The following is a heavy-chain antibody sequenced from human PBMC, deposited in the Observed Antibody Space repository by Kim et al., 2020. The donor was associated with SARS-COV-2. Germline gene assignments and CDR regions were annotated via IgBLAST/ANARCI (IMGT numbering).Heavy chain of an antibody. Sequence: SETLSLTCTVSGGSISSGGYYWSWIRQHPGKGLEWIGYIYYSGSTYYNPSLKSRVTISVDTSKNQFSLKMSSVTAADTAVYYCARGDYGDYVEDRGYYYYGMDVWGQGTTVTVSS. CDR3: ARGDYGDYVEDRGYYYYGMDV. J-gene: IGHJ6*02. V-gene: IGHV4-31*03. CDR1: GGSISSGGYY. CDR2: IYYSGST. D-gene: IGHD4-17*01.